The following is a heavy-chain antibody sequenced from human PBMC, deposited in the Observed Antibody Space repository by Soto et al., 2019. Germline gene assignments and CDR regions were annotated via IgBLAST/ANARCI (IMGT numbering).Heavy chain of an antibody. CDR2: ISSSGTI. J-gene: IGHJ4*02. CDR3: ARKGLGMGLFDY. Sequence: GGSLRLSCVVSGFTFSSYSMNWVRQVPGKGLEWVSYISSSGTIYYTDSVKGRFTISRDNGKNSLYLQMNGLRDEDTAVYYCARKGLGMGLFDYWGQGTLVTVSS. D-gene: IGHD7-27*01. CDR1: GFTFSSYS. V-gene: IGHV3-48*02.